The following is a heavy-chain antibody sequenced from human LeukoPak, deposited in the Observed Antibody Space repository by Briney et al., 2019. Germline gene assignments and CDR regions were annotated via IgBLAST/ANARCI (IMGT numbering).Heavy chain of an antibody. J-gene: IGHJ4*02. V-gene: IGHV4-4*02. CDR2: IYHSGST. CDR3: ARDLIQGIAAAGTRYFDY. D-gene: IGHD6-13*01. Sequence: SETLSLTCAASGGSISSSNWWSWVRQPPGKGLEWIGEIYHSGSTNYNPSLKSRVTISVDKSKNQFSLKLSSVTAADTAVYYCARDLIQGIAAAGTRYFDYWGQGTLVTVSS. CDR1: GGSISSSNW.